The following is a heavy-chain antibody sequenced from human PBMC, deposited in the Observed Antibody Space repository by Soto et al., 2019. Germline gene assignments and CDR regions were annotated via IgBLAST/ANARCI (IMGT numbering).Heavy chain of an antibody. Sequence: GGSLRLSCAASGFTFSSYAMHWVRQAPGKGLEWVAVISYDGSNKYYADSVKGRFTISRDNSKNTLYLQMNSLRAEDTAVYYCARGGGYSYGYGYYYGMDVWGQGTTVTVSS. J-gene: IGHJ6*02. CDR3: ARGGGYSYGYGYYYGMDV. CDR1: GFTFSSYA. CDR2: ISYDGSNK. V-gene: IGHV3-30-3*01. D-gene: IGHD5-18*01.